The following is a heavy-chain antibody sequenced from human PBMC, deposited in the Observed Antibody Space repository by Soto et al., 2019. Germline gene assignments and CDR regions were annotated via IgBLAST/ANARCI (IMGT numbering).Heavy chain of an antibody. V-gene: IGHV4-59*06. CDR1: GSSISSYY. Sequence: SETMSLTCTVSGSSISSYYWSCIRQPPGKGLEWIGYIYYSGSTYYNPSLKSRVTISVDTSKNQFSLKLSSVTAADTAVCYCASSSVGSYYDYWGQGTLVTVSS. D-gene: IGHD2-15*01. J-gene: IGHJ4*02. CDR3: ASSSVGSYYDY. CDR2: IYYSGST.